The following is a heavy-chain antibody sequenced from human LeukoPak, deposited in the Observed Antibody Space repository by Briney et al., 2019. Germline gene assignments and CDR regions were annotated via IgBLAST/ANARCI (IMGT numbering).Heavy chain of an antibody. CDR1: GYTFTSPD. J-gene: IGHJ4*02. Sequence: ASVKASCKTSGYTFTSPDINWVRQAPGQGLEWMGWMNPKSGNRVYAQKFQGRVTFSRDTSISTAYMELSSLRSDDTAVYYCARGTIPSFFSHWGQGTLVTVSS. CDR3: ARGTIPSFFSH. V-gene: IGHV1-8*03. D-gene: IGHD3-3*01. CDR2: MNPKSGNR.